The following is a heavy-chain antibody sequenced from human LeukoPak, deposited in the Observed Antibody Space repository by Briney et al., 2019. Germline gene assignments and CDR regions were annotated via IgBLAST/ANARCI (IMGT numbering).Heavy chain of an antibody. CDR3: ARDLALSYYDSSGYWPCDY. Sequence: AGGSPRLSCAASGFTFSSYSMNWVRQAPGKGLEWVSYISSSSSTIYYADSVKGRFTISRDNAKNSLYLQMNSLRAEDTAVYYCARDLALSYYDSSGYWPCDYWGQGTLVTVSS. J-gene: IGHJ4*02. D-gene: IGHD3-22*01. CDR2: ISSSSSTI. V-gene: IGHV3-48*01. CDR1: GFTFSSYS.